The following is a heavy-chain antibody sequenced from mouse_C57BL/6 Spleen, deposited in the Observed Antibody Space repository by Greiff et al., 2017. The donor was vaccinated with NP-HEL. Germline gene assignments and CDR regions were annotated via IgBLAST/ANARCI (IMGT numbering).Heavy chain of an antibody. J-gene: IGHJ1*03. CDR1: GYTFTSYG. CDR3: ARSDGSSHWYLDD. V-gene: IGHV1-81*01. D-gene: IGHD1-1*01. Sequence: QVQLQQSGAELARPGASVKLSCKASGYTFTSYGISWVRQRTGQGLEWIGEIYPGSGNTYYNEKFKGKATLTADKSSSTAYMELRNLTSEDSAVYVCARSDGSSHWYLDDWGKGTTVTVSS. CDR2: IYPGSGNT.